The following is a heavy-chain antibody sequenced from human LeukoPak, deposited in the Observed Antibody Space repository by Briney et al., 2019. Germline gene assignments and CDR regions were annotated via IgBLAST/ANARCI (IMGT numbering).Heavy chain of an antibody. J-gene: IGHJ4*02. CDR3: ARDYDSSGYYSPFDY. CDR1: GGSISSYY. D-gene: IGHD3-22*01. CDR2: IYTSGGT. Sequence: SETLSLTCTVSGGSISSYYWSWIRQPAGKGLEWIGRIYTSGGTNYNPSLKSRVTLSVDTSKNQFSLKLSSVTAADTAVYYCARDYDSSGYYSPFDYWGQGTLVTVSS. V-gene: IGHV4-4*07.